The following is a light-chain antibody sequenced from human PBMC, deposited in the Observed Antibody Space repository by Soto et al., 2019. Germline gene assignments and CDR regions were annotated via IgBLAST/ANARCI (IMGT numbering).Light chain of an antibody. CDR1: QSVSSSY. J-gene: IGKJ1*01. CDR2: GAS. Sequence: EIVLTQSPGTLSLSTGERATLSCRASQSVSSSYLAWYQQKPGQAPRLLIYGASSRATGIPDRFSGSGSGTDFTLTISRLEPEDFAVYYCQQYGSSPGTFGQGGKVDI. V-gene: IGKV3-20*01. CDR3: QQYGSSPGT.